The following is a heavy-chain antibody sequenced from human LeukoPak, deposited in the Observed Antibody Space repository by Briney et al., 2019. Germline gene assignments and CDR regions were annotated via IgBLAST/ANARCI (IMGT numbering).Heavy chain of an antibody. D-gene: IGHD3-22*01. CDR3: ARGREYYYDSSSYYGLVRNFDY. V-gene: IGHV1-8*01. J-gene: IGHJ4*02. CDR2: MNPNSGNT. CDR1: GYTFTSYD. Sequence: GASVKVSCKASGYTFTSYDINWVRQATGQGLEWMGWMNPNSGNTGYAQKFQGRVTMTRNTSISTAYMELSSLRSEDTAVYYCARGREYYYDSSSYYGLVRNFDYWGQGTLVTVSS.